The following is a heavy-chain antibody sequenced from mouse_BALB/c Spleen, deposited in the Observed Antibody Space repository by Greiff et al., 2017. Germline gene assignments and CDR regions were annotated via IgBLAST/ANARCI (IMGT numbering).Heavy chain of an antibody. Sequence: VQLKESGPGLVKPSQSLSLTCSVTGYSITSGYYWNWIRQFPGNKLEWMGYISYDGSNNYNPSLKNRISITRDTSKNQFFLKLNSVTTEDTATYYCARSMITYYYAMDYWGQGTSVTVSS. CDR3: ARSMITYYYAMDY. D-gene: IGHD2-4*01. J-gene: IGHJ4*01. CDR1: GYSITSGYY. CDR2: ISYDGSN. V-gene: IGHV3-6*02.